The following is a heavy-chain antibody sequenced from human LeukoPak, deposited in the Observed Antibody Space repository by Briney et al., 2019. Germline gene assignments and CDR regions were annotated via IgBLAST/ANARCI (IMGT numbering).Heavy chain of an antibody. CDR3: ARLAMSSSWRFDP. V-gene: IGHV4-39*01. CDR1: GGSISSSSYY. Sequence: PSETLSLTCTVSGGSISSSSYYWGWIRQPPGKGLEWIGSIYYSGSTYYNPSLKSRVTISVDTSKNQFSLKLSSVTAPDTAVYYCARLAMSSSWRFDPWGQGTLVTVSS. D-gene: IGHD6-13*01. CDR2: IYYSGST. J-gene: IGHJ5*02.